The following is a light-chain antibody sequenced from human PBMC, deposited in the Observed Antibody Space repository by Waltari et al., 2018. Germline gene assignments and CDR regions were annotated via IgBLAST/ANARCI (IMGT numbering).Light chain of an antibody. CDR1: QSISSW. V-gene: IGKV1-5*03. J-gene: IGKJ1*01. Sequence: IHTTQFPFTLSASVGDRVTITCRASQSISSWLAWYQQKPGKAPKLLIYGASSLESGVPSRFSGSGSGTEFTLTISSLQPDDFATYYCQRYNNWWTFGQGTKVEIK. CDR2: GAS. CDR3: QRYNNWWT.